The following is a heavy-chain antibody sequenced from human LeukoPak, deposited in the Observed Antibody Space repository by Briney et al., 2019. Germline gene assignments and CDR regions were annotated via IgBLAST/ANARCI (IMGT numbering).Heavy chain of an antibody. CDR3: ARDLHGGNSFTSDWYSDL. J-gene: IGHJ2*01. CDR2: IYHSGST. Sequence: SGTLSLTCAVSGGSISISNSNWWSWVRQPPGKGLEWIGEIYHSGSTNYNPSLKSRVTISVDKSKNQFSLKLSSVTAADTAVYYCARDLHGGNSFTSDWYSDLWGRGTLVTVSS. D-gene: IGHD4-23*01. V-gene: IGHV4-4*02. CDR1: GGSISISNSNW.